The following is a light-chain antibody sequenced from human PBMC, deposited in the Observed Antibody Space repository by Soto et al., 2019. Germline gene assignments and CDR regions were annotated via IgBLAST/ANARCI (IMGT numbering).Light chain of an antibody. CDR3: QQYGRSPPEFT. CDR2: GAS. J-gene: IGKJ3*01. Sequence: EIVLTQSPGTLSLSAGERATLSCRASQTISSNYLAWYQQKPGQAPRLLIFGASYRATGIPDRFSGSGSGTEFALTISRLEPEAFAVYYCQQYGRSPPEFTFGPGTKVDIK. V-gene: IGKV3-20*01. CDR1: QTISSNY.